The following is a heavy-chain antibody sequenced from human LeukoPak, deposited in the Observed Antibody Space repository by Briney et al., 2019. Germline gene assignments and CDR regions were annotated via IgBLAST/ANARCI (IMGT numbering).Heavy chain of an antibody. V-gene: IGHV3-21*01. Sequence: GALRLSCAASGFTFSSYSMNWVRQAPGEGLEWVSSISSSSSYIYYADSVKGRFTISRDNAKNSLYLQMNSLRAEDTAVYYCPRDGIQLGLQVGYFDYWGQGTLVTVSS. CDR2: ISSSSSYI. D-gene: IGHD5-18*01. CDR1: GFTFSSYS. CDR3: PRDGIQLGLQVGYFDY. J-gene: IGHJ4*02.